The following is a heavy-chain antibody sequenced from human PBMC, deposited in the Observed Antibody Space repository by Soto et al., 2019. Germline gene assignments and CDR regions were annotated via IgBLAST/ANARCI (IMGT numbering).Heavy chain of an antibody. J-gene: IGHJ4*02. V-gene: IGHV3-7*04. CDR1: GFTFGTYW. CDR3: ARDCSGGSCEL. Sequence: SLRLSCAASGFTFGTYWMSWVRQAPGRGLEWVANIKQGGSERYYVDSVKGRFTISRDDGNNSLYLQMNTLRVEDTAVYYCARDCSGGSCELWGQGTLVTVSS. CDR2: IKQGGSER. D-gene: IGHD2-15*01.